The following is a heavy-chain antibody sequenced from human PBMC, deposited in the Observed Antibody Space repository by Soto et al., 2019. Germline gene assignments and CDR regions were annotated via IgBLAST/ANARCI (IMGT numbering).Heavy chain of an antibody. CDR3: ARVRSGSYLGYFDY. V-gene: IGHV4-30-4*01. CDR2: IYYSGST. CDR1: GGSISSGDYY. J-gene: IGHJ4*02. Sequence: SETLSLTCTVSGGSISSGDYYGSWIRKPPGKGLEWIGYIYYSGSTYYNPSLKSRVTISVDTSKNQFSLKLSSVTAADTAVYYCARVRSGSYLGYFDYWGQGTLVTVSS. D-gene: IGHD1-26*01.